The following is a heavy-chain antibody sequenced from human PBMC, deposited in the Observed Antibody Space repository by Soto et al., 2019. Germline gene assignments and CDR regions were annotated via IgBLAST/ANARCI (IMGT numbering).Heavy chain of an antibody. Sequence: QVQLQQWGAGLLRPSETLSLTCAVYGGSFNDYYWSWIRRPPGQGLAWMGEINPKTNTPHNPSLESRVPFSVDTSKNQFSLRLTSVTAADTALYYCARGEWMIRGADYYYYMDVWGKGTTVTVSS. J-gene: IGHJ6*03. V-gene: IGHV4-34*02. CDR2: INPKTNT. D-gene: IGHD3-10*01. CDR3: ARGEWMIRGADYYYYMDV. CDR1: GGSFNDYY.